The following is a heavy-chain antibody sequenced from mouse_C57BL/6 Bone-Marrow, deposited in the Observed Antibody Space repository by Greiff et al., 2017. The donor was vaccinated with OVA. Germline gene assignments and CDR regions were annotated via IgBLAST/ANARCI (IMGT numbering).Heavy chain of an antibody. V-gene: IGHV14-4*01. Sequence: VQLQQSGAELVRPGASVKLSCTASGFNIKDDYMHWVKQRPEQGLEWIGWIDPENGDTEYASKFQGKAIMTADTSSNTAYLQLSSLTSEDTAVYYCTPFAMDYWGQGTSVTVSS. CDR2: IDPENGDT. CDR1: GFNIKDDY. J-gene: IGHJ4*01. CDR3: TPFAMDY.